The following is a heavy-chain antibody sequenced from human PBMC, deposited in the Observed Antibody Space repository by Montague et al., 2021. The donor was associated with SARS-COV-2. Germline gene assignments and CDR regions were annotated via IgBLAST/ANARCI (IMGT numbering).Heavy chain of an antibody. J-gene: IGHJ3*02. CDR3: ARAGTITMIVVVIDAFDI. CDR1: GGSISSGGYD. CDR2: IYYSGST. D-gene: IGHD3-22*01. V-gene: IGHV4-31*03. Sequence: TLSLTCTVSGGSISSGGYDWSWIRQHPGKGLVWIGYIYYSGSTYYNPSLKSRVTISVDTSKNQFSLKLSSVTAADTAVYYCARAGTITMIVVVIDAFDIWGQGTMVTVSS.